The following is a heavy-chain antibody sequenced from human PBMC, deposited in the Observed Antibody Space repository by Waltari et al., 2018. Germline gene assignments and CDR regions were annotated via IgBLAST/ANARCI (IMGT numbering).Heavy chain of an antibody. V-gene: IGHV1-69*05. J-gene: IGHJ4*02. CDR1: GDTFSGYA. CDR2: IVPLFGTA. Sequence: QVQLVQSGAEVKKPGSSVKVSCKASGDTFSGYAMSWVRQAPGQGLERMGGIVPLFGTAKYAHNFQDRRKMTTEECTTTAYMELSGLGFEDTSVYFCARGGARHYDSRGYYDFDSWGQGTQVSVSS. D-gene: IGHD3-22*01. CDR3: ARGGARHYDSRGYYDFDS.